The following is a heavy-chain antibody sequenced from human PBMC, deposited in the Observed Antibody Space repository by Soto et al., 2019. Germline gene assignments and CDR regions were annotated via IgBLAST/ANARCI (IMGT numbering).Heavy chain of an antibody. V-gene: IGHV1-18*01. CDR2: ISAYNGNT. J-gene: IGHJ4*02. CDR3: ASDGAAAGPFDY. Sequence: QVQLVQSGAEVKKPGASVKVSCKASGYTFTSYGISWVRQAPGQGLEWMGWISAYNGNTNYAQKLRCRFTLTTDTTTSQDYKELRRLRSDDTAVYYCASDGAAAGPFDYWGQGTLVTVSS. D-gene: IGHD6-13*01. CDR1: GYTFTSYG.